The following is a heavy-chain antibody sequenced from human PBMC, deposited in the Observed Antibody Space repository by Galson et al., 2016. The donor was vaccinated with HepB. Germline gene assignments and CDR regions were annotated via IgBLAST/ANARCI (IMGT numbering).Heavy chain of an antibody. CDR3: AKGWRDY. J-gene: IGHJ4*02. V-gene: IGHV3-23*01. CDR2: ISGSGGGT. D-gene: IGHD2-15*01. Sequence: SLRLSCAASGFTFSTYTMGWVRQAPGKGLEWVSGISGSGGGTYYADSVKGRFTISRDNSKNTLYLQMNSLRVEDTAVYYCAKGWRDYWGQGTLVTVSS. CDR1: GFTFSTYT.